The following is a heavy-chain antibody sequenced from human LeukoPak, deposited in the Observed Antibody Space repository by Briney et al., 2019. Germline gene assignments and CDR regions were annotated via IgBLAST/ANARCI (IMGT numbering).Heavy chain of an antibody. CDR3: AAIDRVYYYYGMDV. J-gene: IGHJ6*02. D-gene: IGHD3-22*01. CDR2: ISGSGGST. V-gene: IGHV3-23*01. Sequence: GGSLRLSCAASGFTFSSYAMSWVRQAPGKGLEWVSAISGSGGSTYYADSVKGRFTISRDNSKSTLYLQMNSLRAEDTAVYYCAAIDRVYYYYGMDVWGQGTTVTVSS. CDR1: GFTFSSYA.